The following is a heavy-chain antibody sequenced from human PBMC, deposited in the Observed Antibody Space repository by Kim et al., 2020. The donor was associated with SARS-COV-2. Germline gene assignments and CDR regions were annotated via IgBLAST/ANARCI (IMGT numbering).Heavy chain of an antibody. J-gene: IGHJ4*02. V-gene: IGHV1-46*01. CDR1: GYTFTSYY. CDR3: ARPRGTYYDILTGYSLDY. CDR2: INPSGGST. Sequence: ASVKVSCKASGYTFTSYYMHWVRQAPGQGLEWMGIINPSGGSTSYAQKFQGRVTMTRDTSTSTVYMELSSLRSEDTAVYYCARPRGTYYDILTGYSLDYWGQGTLVTVSS. D-gene: IGHD3-9*01.